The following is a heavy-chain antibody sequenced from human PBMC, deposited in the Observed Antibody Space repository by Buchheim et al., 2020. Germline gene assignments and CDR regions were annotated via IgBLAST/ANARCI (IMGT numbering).Heavy chain of an antibody. CDR3: ARDRFTDHVWGTYRYMDV. CDR2: MLYDGSNR. CDR1: GFTFSSYG. V-gene: IGHV3-33*05. J-gene: IGHJ6*02. D-gene: IGHD3-16*02. Sequence: QVQLVESGGGVVQPGRSLRLSCAASGFTFSSYGMHWVRQAPGKGLEWVAVMLYDGSNRYYAESVKGRFTISRDNSKNPLYLQMNSLRAEDTAVYYCARDRFTDHVWGTYRYMDVWGQGTT.